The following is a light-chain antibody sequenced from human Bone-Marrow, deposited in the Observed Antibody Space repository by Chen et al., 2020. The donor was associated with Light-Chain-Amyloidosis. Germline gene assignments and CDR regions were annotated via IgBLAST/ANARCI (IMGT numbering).Light chain of an antibody. J-gene: IGLJ2*01. Sequence: SYELTQPPSVSVSPGQTARITCSGEDLPTKYAYWYQQKPGQAPVLVIHRDTERPSGISERFSGSISGTTATLTISRVQAEDEADYHCQSADSSGTYEVIFGGGTKLTVL. V-gene: IGLV3-25*03. CDR3: QSADSSGTYEVI. CDR2: RDT. CDR1: DLPTKY.